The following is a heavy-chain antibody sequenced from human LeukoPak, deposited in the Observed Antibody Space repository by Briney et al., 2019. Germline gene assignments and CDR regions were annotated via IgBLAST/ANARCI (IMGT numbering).Heavy chain of an antibody. CDR1: GFTFSSYG. Sequence: PGGSLRLSCAASGFTFSSYGMHWVRQAPGKGLEWVAVIWYDGSNKYYADSVKGRFTISRDNSKNTLYLQMNSLRAEDTAVYYCANGQYQLSRSRIQGGDYWGQGTLVSVSS. D-gene: IGHD5/OR15-5a*01. CDR3: ANGQYQLSRSRIQGGDY. V-gene: IGHV3-33*06. J-gene: IGHJ4*02. CDR2: IWYDGSNK.